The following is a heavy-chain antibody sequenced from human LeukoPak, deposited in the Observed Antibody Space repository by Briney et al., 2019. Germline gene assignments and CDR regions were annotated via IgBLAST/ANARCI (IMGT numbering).Heavy chain of an antibody. V-gene: IGHV3-23*01. CDR1: GFTFSSYS. CDR2: ISGSGGST. Sequence: GGSLRLSCAASGFTFSSYSMNWVRQAPGKGLEWVSAISGSGGSTYYADSVKGRFTISRDNSKNTLYLQMNSLRAEDTAVYYCAKDGGSGSYYNFHWGQGTLVTVSS. J-gene: IGHJ4*02. CDR3: AKDGGSGSYYNFH. D-gene: IGHD3-10*01.